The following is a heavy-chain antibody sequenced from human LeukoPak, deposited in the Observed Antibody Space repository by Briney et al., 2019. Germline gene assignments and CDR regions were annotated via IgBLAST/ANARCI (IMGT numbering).Heavy chain of an antibody. CDR2: IIPMFGTA. Sequence: SVNVSCKASGGIFSSYAINWVRQAPGQGLEWMGRIIPMFGTANYAQKFQGRVTISADESTSTAYMELSSLRSEDTAVYYCARDASPGVGASFDYWGQGTLVTVSS. CDR1: GGIFSSYA. J-gene: IGHJ4*02. V-gene: IGHV1-69*13. CDR3: ARDASPGVGASFDY. D-gene: IGHD1-26*01.